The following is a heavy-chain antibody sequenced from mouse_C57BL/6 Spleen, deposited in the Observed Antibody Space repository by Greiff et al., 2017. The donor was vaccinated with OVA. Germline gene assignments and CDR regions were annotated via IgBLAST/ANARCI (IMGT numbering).Heavy chain of an antibody. Sequence: VQLQQPGAELVKPGASVKVSCKASGYTFTSYWMHWVKQRPGQGLEWIGRIHPSDSDTNYNQKFKGKATLTVDKSSSTAYVQLSSLTSEDSAVYYCASHYYGSSHYYAMDYWGQGTSVTVSS. V-gene: IGHV1-74*01. CDR3: ASHYYGSSHYYAMDY. CDR1: GYTFTSYW. D-gene: IGHD1-1*01. CDR2: IHPSDSDT. J-gene: IGHJ4*01.